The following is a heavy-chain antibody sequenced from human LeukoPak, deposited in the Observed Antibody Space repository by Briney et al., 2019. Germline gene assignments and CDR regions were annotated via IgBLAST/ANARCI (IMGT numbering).Heavy chain of an antibody. V-gene: IGHV3-30*14. CDR3: ARDYDILTGHPLGDYYYGMDV. Sequence: GGSLRLFCAGSGFTVRSNYMNWVRQAPGKGLEWVAVISYDGSNKYYADSVKGRFTISRDNSKNTLYLQMNSLGAEDTAVYYCARDYDILTGHPLGDYYYGMDVWGQGTTVTVSS. CDR2: ISYDGSNK. CDR1: GFTVRSNY. D-gene: IGHD3-9*01. J-gene: IGHJ6*02.